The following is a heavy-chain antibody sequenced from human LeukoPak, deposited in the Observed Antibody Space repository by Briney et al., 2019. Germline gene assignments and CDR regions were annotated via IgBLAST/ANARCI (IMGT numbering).Heavy chain of an antibody. CDR2: MNPNSGNT. D-gene: IGHD3-22*01. CDR1: GYTFTSYD. J-gene: IGHJ4*02. V-gene: IGHV1-8*01. Sequence: GASVKVSCKASGYTFTSYDINWVRQATGQGLEWMGWMNPNSGNTGYAQKFQGRVTMTRNTSISTAYMELSSLRSEDTAVYYCARGPRYYYDSSGYADYWGQGILVTVSS. CDR3: ARGPRYYYDSSGYADY.